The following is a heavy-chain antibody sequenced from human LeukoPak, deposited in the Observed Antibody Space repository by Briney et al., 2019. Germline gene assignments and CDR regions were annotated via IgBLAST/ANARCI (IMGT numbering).Heavy chain of an antibody. D-gene: IGHD1/OR15-1a*01. CDR3: ARGEHDFDS. CDR2: IYSSGYT. Sequence: WETLSLTCTVSGGSISGYYWSWIRQPAEKGLEWIGRIYSSGYTNYNPSLKSRVTMSVDTSKNQFSLKLSSVTAADTAVYYCARGEHDFDSWGQGTLVTVSS. J-gene: IGHJ4*02. V-gene: IGHV4-4*07. CDR1: GGSISGYY.